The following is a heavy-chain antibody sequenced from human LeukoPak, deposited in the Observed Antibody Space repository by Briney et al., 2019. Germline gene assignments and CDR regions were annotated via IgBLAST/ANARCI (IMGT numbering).Heavy chain of an antibody. CDR1: GYTFTGYY. J-gene: IGHJ4*02. Sequence: ASVKVSCKASGYTFTGYYMHWVRQAPGQGLEWMGWINPDSGGTIYAQNFQGRVTMTRDTSISAAYMELSSLRSEDTAVYYCATGQLNFDYWGQGTLVTVSS. CDR2: INPDSGGT. D-gene: IGHD6-13*01. CDR3: ATGQLNFDY. V-gene: IGHV1-2*02.